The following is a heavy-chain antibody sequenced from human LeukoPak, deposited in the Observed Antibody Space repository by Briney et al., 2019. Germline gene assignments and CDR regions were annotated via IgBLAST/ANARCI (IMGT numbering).Heavy chain of an antibody. CDR2: INPSGGST. CDR3: AREGPVGADY. D-gene: IGHD1-26*01. V-gene: IGHV1-46*01. CDR1: GYTFTSYY. J-gene: IGHJ4*02. Sequence: ASVKVSCKASGYTFTSYYMHWVRQAPGQGLEWMGIINPSGGSTSYAQKFQGRVTMTRDTSTSTVYMELNSLRAEDTAVYYCAREGPVGADYWGQGTLVTVSS.